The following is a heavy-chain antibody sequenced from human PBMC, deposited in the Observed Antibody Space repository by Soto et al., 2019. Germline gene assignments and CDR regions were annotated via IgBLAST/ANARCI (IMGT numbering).Heavy chain of an antibody. V-gene: IGHV3-33*01. CDR1: GFTFSSYG. D-gene: IGHD3-16*02. CDR2: IWYDGSNK. CDR3: ARSGYHGHYYGMDV. Sequence: QVQLVESGGGVVQPGRSLRLSCAASGFTFSSYGMHWVRQAPGKGLEWVAVIWYDGSNKYYADSVKGRFTISRDNSKNTLYLQMNSLRAEDTAVYYCARSGYHGHYYGMDVWGQGTTVTVSS. J-gene: IGHJ6*02.